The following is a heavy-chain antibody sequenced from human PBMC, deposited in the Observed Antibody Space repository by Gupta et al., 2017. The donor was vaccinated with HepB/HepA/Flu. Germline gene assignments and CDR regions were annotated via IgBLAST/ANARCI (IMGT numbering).Heavy chain of an antibody. CDR3: ASRHYSSSSEY. Sequence: QLQLQESGPGLVKPSETLSLTCSVSGASISSSCYYWGWIRQPPGKGLEWIGSIYYSGTTYHNSSLKSRITISLDTSKNQFSLKLSSVTAADTALYYCASRHYSSSSEYWGQGTLVTVSS. D-gene: IGHD6-6*01. CDR2: IYYSGTT. J-gene: IGHJ4*02. CDR1: GASISSSCYY. V-gene: IGHV4-39*01.